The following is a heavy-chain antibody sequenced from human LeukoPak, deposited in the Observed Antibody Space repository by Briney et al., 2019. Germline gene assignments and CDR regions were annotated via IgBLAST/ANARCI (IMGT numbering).Heavy chain of an antibody. Sequence: PSETLSLTCTVSGGSIGSISYYWGWIRQPPGKGLEWIGSIYYSGSTYYNPSLKSRVTISVDTSKNQFSLKLSSVTAADTAVYYCARPTATIPSVNDAFDIWGQGTMVTVSS. CDR1: GGSIGSISYY. CDR2: IYYSGST. V-gene: IGHV4-39*01. D-gene: IGHD3-9*01. J-gene: IGHJ3*02. CDR3: ARPTATIPSVNDAFDI.